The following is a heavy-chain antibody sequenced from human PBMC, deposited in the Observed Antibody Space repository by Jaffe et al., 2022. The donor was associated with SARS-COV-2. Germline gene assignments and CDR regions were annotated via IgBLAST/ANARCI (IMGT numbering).Heavy chain of an antibody. D-gene: IGHD3-22*01. CDR3: ARTMYYYDSSGYYISRGFDY. Sequence: QLQLQESGSGLVKPSQTLSLTCAVSGGSISSGGYSWSWIRQPPGKGLEWIGYIYHSGSTYYNPSLKSRVTISVDRSKNQFSLKLSSVTAADTAVYYCARTMYYYDSSGYYISRGFDYWGQGTLVTVSS. J-gene: IGHJ4*02. V-gene: IGHV4-30-2*01. CDR2: IYHSGST. CDR1: GGSISSGGYS.